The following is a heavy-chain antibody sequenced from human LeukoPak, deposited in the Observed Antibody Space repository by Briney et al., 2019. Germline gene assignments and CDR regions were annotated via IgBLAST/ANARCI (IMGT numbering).Heavy chain of an antibody. CDR1: GGTFSIYA. V-gene: IGHV1-69*17. CDR2: IIPIFGIA. CDR3: AREGLGYCSSTSCYTGAFDI. J-gene: IGHJ3*02. D-gene: IGHD2-2*02. Sequence: SVKVSFKASGGTFSIYAISWVRQAPGQGLERVGGIIPIFGIANYAQKFQGRVTITADKSTSTAYMELSSLRSEDTAVYYCAREGLGYCSSTSCYTGAFDIWGQGTMVTVSS.